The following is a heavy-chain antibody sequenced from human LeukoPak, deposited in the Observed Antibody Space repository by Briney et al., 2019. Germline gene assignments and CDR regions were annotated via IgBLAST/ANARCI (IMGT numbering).Heavy chain of an antibody. Sequence: ASEKVSCKASGGTFSSYAISWVRQAPGQGLEWMGGIIPIFGTANYAQKFQGRVTITADKSTSTAYMELGSLRSEDTAVYYCARDGDYYDSSRGNWFDPWGQGTLVTVSS. CDR3: ARDGDYYDSSRGNWFDP. V-gene: IGHV1-69*06. J-gene: IGHJ5*02. CDR2: IIPIFGTA. CDR1: GGTFSSYA. D-gene: IGHD3-22*01.